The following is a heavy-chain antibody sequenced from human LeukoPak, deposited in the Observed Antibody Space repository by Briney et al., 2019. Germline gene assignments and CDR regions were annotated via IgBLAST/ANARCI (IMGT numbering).Heavy chain of an antibody. Sequence: GGSLRLSCAASGFTFSSYEMNWVRQAPGKGLEWVSYISSSGSTLYYADSVKGRFTISRDNAKNSLYLQMNSLRAEDTAVYYCATYDILINWGQGTLVTVSS. V-gene: IGHV3-48*03. CDR1: GFTFSSYE. CDR3: ATYDILIN. CDR2: ISSSGSTL. J-gene: IGHJ4*02. D-gene: IGHD3-9*01.